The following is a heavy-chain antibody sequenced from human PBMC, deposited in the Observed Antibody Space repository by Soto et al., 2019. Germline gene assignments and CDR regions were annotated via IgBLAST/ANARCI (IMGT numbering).Heavy chain of an antibody. CDR1: GGTFSSYP. V-gene: IGHV1-69*01. CDR3: ARGGNSDYYYGMNV. Sequence: QGQLVQAGGDVKKPGSSVKVSCKASGGTFSSYPISWVRQAPGKGLEWMGGIIPLFGTADYAQKFQGRVTFTADESTSTAYMELSSLRSEDTAVYYCARGGNSDYYYGMNVWGQGTTVTVSS. D-gene: IGHD2-21*02. CDR2: IIPLFGTA. J-gene: IGHJ6*02.